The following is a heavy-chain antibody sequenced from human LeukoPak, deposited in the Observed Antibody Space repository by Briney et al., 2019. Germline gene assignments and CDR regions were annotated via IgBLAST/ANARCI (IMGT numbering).Heavy chain of an antibody. CDR1: GLSFSKYS. CDR3: VKSRGCSVSEETFDY. Sequence: GGSLRLSCAASGLSFSKYSMHWVRQVPGKGLEWVAHIWYDARSESYSDSVKGRFTISRDNSKNTLFLQMNSLRDEDTGVYYCVKSRGCSVSEETFDYWGQGTLVTVSS. D-gene: IGHD5/OR15-5a*01. CDR2: IWYDARSE. J-gene: IGHJ4*02. V-gene: IGHV3-30*02.